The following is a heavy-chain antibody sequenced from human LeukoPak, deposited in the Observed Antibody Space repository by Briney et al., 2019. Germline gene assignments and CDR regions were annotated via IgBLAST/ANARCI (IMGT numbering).Heavy chain of an antibody. CDR3: AMCPYYYDSSGYYFFDY. J-gene: IGHJ4*02. Sequence: PGGSLRLSCAASGFTFSSYWMSWVRQAPGKGLEWVANIKQDGSENYYVDSVKGRFTISRDNAKNSLYLQMNSLRVEVTAVYYCAMCPYYYDSSGYYFFDYWGQGTLVTVSS. CDR1: GFTFSSYW. D-gene: IGHD3-22*01. CDR2: IKQDGSEN. V-gene: IGHV3-7*02.